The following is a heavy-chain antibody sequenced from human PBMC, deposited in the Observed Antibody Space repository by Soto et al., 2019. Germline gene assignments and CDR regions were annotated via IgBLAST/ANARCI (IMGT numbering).Heavy chain of an antibody. CDR3: TTDSSINIGEVRFDY. CDR1: GFTFSNAW. Sequence: LRLSCAASGFTFSNAWINWVRQAPGKGLEWVGRIKSKTAGGTTDFATPVKGRFAISRDDSKNIVYMQMNSLKIEDTAVYYCTTDSSINIGEVRFDYWGHGTLVTVSS. V-gene: IGHV3-15*07. CDR2: IKSKTAGGTT. D-gene: IGHD3-10*01. J-gene: IGHJ4*01.